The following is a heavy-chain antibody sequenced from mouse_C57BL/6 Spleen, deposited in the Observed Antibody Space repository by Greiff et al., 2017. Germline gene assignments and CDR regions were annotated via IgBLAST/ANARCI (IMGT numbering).Heavy chain of an antibody. V-gene: IGHV1-69*01. J-gene: IGHJ3*01. Sequence: QVQLQQPGAELVMPGASVKLSCKASGYTFTSYWMPWVKQRPGQGLEWIGELDPSDSYTNYNQKFKGKSTLTVDKSSSTAYMQLSSLTSEDSAVYYCARSEDGYRLAYWGQGTLVTVSA. CDR2: LDPSDSYT. D-gene: IGHD2-3*01. CDR1: GYTFTSYW. CDR3: ARSEDGYRLAY.